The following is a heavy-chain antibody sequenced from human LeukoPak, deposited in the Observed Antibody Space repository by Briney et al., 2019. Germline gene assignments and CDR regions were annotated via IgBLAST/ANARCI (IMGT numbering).Heavy chain of an antibody. D-gene: IGHD1-20*01. CDR2: ISSSGSTI. Sequence: GGSLRLSCAASGFTFSDYYMSWIRQAPGKGLEWVSYISSSGSTIYYADSVKGRFTISRDNAKNSLYLQMNSLRAEDTALYYCAKQYNWNDEEGSFDYWGQGTLVTVSS. CDR1: GFTFSDYY. J-gene: IGHJ4*02. CDR3: AKQYNWNDEEGSFDY. V-gene: IGHV3-11*01.